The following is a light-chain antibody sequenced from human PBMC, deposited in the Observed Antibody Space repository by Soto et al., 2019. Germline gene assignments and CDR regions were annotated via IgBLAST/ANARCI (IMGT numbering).Light chain of an antibody. V-gene: IGKV1-9*01. J-gene: IGKJ5*01. CDR2: AAS. CDR1: QGISSY. CDR3: QQTYTTPEIT. Sequence: DIQLTQSPSFLSASVGDRVTITCRASQGISSYLAWYQQKPGKAPKLLIYAASTLQSGVPSRFSGSGSGTEFTLTINSLHPEDVATYFCQQTYTTPEITFGQGTRLEIK.